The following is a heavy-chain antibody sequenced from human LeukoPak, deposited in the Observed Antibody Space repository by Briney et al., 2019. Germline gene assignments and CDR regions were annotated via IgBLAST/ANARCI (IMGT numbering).Heavy chain of an antibody. CDR3: ARDLSQQLGHFDY. J-gene: IGHJ4*02. CDR1: GFTFSSYA. D-gene: IGHD6-13*01. V-gene: IGHV3-30-3*01. CDR2: ISYDGSNK. Sequence: GRSLRLSCAASGFTFSSYAMHWVRQAPGKGLEWVAVISYDGSNKYYADSVKGRFTISRDNSKNTLYLQMNSLRAEDTAVYYCARDLSQQLGHFDYWGQGTLVTVSS.